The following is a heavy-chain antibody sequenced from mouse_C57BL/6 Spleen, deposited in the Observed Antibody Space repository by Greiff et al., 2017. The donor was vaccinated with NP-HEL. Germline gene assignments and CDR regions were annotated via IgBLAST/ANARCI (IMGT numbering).Heavy chain of an antibody. J-gene: IGHJ3*01. Sequence: QVQLQQSGAELVRPGASVTLSCKASGYTFTDYEMHWVKQTPVHGLEWIGAIDPETGGTAYNQKFKGKAILTADKSSSTAYMELRSLTSEDSAVYYCTSTLTGTAFAYWGQGTLVTVSA. CDR1: GYTFTDYE. CDR3: TSTLTGTAFAY. V-gene: IGHV1-15*01. CDR2: IDPETGGT. D-gene: IGHD4-1*01.